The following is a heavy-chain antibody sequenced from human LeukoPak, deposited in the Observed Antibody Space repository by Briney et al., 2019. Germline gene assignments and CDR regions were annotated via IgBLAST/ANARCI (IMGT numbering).Heavy chain of an antibody. J-gene: IGHJ4*02. CDR2: IISTAYGGTT. V-gene: IGHV3-49*04. D-gene: IGHD6-13*01. CDR3: TRGEEQLPTPYDY. CDR1: GFNSVDYA. Sequence: GGALRQTCTASGFNSVDYAMSWVRQAPGKELEWVGFIISTAYGGTTEYAASVRGRFTISSDSSKSTAYLEMNSLKTEDTAVYYCTRGEEQLPTPYDYWGQGALVTVSS.